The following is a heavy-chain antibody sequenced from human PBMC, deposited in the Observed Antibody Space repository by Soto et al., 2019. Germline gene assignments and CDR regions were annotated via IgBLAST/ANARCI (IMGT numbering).Heavy chain of an antibody. V-gene: IGHV3-11*06. CDR3: AILTAELLNPFDF. Sequence: QVQLVESGGGLVKPGGSLRLSCAASGFTFSDYYMTWIRQAPGKGLEWVSSISSSSSYTNYSDSVKGRFTISRDNAKNSLYLQMNSLRAEDTAVYYCAILTAELLNPFDFWGQGTRVTVSS. CDR1: GFTFSDYY. CDR2: ISSSSSYT. D-gene: IGHD1-7*01. J-gene: IGHJ4*02.